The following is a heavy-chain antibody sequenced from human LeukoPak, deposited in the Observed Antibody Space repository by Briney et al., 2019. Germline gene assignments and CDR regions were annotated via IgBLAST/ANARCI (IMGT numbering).Heavy chain of an antibody. CDR3: ARDLSAGYSSNWYDY. D-gene: IGHD6-13*01. J-gene: IGHJ5*01. V-gene: IGHV3-13*01. CDR2: IGTAGDT. CDR1: GFTFSSYD. Sequence: GSLRLSCAASGFTFSSYDMHWVRQATGKGLEWVSAIGTAGDTYYPGSVKGRFTISRENAKNSLYLQMNSLRAEDTAVYYCARDLSAGYSSNWYDYWGQGTLVSVSS.